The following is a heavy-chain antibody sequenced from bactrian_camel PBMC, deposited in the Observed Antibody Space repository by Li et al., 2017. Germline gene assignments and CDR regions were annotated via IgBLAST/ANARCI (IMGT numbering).Heavy chain of an antibody. CDR3: AARSGYYCPVASERYNY. V-gene: IGHV3S9*01. J-gene: IGHJ4*01. CDR1: KYNISLYS. Sequence: HVQLVESGGASVQAGESLRLSCVASKYNISLYSMGWFRQVPGKAREGVAGIDKDGSTRYADSMKGRFIISRPYAKNTLYLQMDSLKPEDTAMYYCAARSGYYCPVASERYNYWGQGTQVTVS. D-gene: IGHD2*01. CDR2: IDKDGST.